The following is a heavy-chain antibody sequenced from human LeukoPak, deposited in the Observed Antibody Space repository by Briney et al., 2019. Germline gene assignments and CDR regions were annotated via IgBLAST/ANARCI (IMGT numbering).Heavy chain of an antibody. CDR3: ASRLARVRGVIITSKGFGY. V-gene: IGHV4-59*12. J-gene: IGHJ4*02. D-gene: IGHD3-10*01. CDR1: GGSISSYY. CDR2: IYYSGST. Sequence: SETLSLTCTVSGGSISSYYWSWIRQPPGKGLEWIGYIYYSGSTNYNPSLKSRVTISIDTSKNQFSLKLSSVTAADTAVYHCASRLARVRGVIITSKGFGYWGQGTLVTVSS.